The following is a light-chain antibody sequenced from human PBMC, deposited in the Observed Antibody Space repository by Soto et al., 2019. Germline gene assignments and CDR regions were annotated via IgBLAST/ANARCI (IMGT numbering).Light chain of an antibody. V-gene: IGKV1-6*01. CDR1: QGIGND. Sequence: AIQMTQSPSSLPASVGDRVTITCRASQGIGNDLGWYQQKAGKAPKLLIYAASTLQSGVPSRFRGSGSGTDFTLTIRSLQPEDFATYYCHQDHNYPFIFGPGTKVYIK. CDR3: HQDHNYPFI. CDR2: AAS. J-gene: IGKJ3*01.